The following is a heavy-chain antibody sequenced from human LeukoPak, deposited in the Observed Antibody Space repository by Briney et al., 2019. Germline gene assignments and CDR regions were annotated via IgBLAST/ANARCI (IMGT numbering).Heavy chain of an antibody. CDR3: ARVGYCSGGSCYKYYYYGMDV. J-gene: IGHJ6*02. V-gene: IGHV1-69*13. CDR2: IIPIFGTA. D-gene: IGHD2-15*01. Sequence: SVKVSCKASGGTFSSYAISWVRQAPGQGLERMGGIIPIFGTANYAQKFQGRVTITADESTSTAYMELSSLRSEDTAVYYCARVGYCSGGSCYKYYYYGMDVWGQGTTVTVSS. CDR1: GGTFSSYA.